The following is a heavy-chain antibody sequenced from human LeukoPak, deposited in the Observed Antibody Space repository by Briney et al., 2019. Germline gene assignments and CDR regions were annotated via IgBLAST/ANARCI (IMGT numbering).Heavy chain of an antibody. CDR2: ISPSGGST. D-gene: IGHD6-13*01. V-gene: IGHV1-46*01. CDR3: AREYGVAAAFGAFDI. CDR1: GYTFTSNY. J-gene: IGHJ3*02. Sequence: ASVKVSCKAFGYTFTSNYMHWVRQAPGQGPEWMGVISPSGGSTTYAQKFQGRVTITRDTSASTAYMELSSLRSEDMAVYYCAREYGVAAAFGAFDIWGQGTMVTVSS.